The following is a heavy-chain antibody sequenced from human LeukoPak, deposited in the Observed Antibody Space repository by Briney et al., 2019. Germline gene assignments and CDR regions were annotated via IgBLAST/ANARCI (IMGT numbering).Heavy chain of an antibody. V-gene: IGHV3-23*01. J-gene: IGHJ1*01. D-gene: IGHD1-26*01. Sequence: GGSLRLSCAASAITFSTYAMSWVRQAPGKGLECVSVISGGAGSTYYADSVKGRFTISRDNSKNTLYLQMNSLRAEDTAVYYCASLPSGRHLSIRHWGQGTLVTVSS. CDR3: ASLPSGRHLSIRH. CDR1: AITFSTYA. CDR2: ISGGAGST.